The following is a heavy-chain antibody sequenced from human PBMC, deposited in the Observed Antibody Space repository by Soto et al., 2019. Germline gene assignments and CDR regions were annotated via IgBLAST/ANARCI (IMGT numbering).Heavy chain of an antibody. CDR3: ARLESPRDYYYYGMDV. CDR2: FDPEDGET. Sequence: GASVKVSCKVSGYTLTELSMHWVRQAPGKGLEWMGGFDPEDGETIYAQKFQGHVTISADKSISTAYLQWSSLKASDTAMYYCARLESPRDYYYYGMDVWGQGTTVTVSS. CDR1: GYTLTELS. V-gene: IGHV1-24*01. J-gene: IGHJ6*02.